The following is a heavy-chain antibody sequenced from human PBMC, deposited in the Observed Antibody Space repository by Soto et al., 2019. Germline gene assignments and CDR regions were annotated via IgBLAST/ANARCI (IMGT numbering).Heavy chain of an antibody. V-gene: IGHV3-30*18. CDR1: GFTFSSYG. J-gene: IGHJ6*02. Sequence: QVQLVESGGGVVQPERSLRLSCAASGFTFSSYGMHWVRQAPGKGLEWVAVISYDGSNKYYADSVKGRFTISRDNSKNTLYLQMNSLRAEDTAVYYCAKDGRESGSYFWYYYYGMDVWGQGTTVTVSS. D-gene: IGHD1-26*01. CDR2: ISYDGSNK. CDR3: AKDGRESGSYFWYYYYGMDV.